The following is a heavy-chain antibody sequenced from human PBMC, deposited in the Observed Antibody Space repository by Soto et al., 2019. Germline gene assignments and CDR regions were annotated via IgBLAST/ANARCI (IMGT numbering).Heavy chain of an antibody. D-gene: IGHD3-10*01. V-gene: IGHV1-46*03. CDR1: GYTFTSYY. CDR3: GRAIFGSGSYYLAY. Sequence: QVQLVQSGVEVKKPGASVKVSCKTSGYTFTSYYIHWVRQAPGQGLEWMGIINPNDGSTNYAQKFQGRVTMTRDTSTSTVYMDLSSLRYEDTAVYYCGRAIFGSGSYYLAYWGQGTLVTVSS. J-gene: IGHJ4*02. CDR2: INPNDGST.